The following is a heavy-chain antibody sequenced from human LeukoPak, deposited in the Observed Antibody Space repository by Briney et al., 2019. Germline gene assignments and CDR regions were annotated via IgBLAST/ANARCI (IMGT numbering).Heavy chain of an antibody. Sequence: GASVKVSCQTSGYSFTGYYIHWVRQAPGQGLEWMGWMNPHSGVTNYAQKFQGWVTMTRDTSITTAYMELSRLTSDDTAVYYCAKVGGGRNNWLDPWGQGTLVTVSS. J-gene: IGHJ5*02. CDR2: MNPHSGVT. V-gene: IGHV1-2*04. CDR1: GYSFTGYY. CDR3: AKVGGGRNNWLDP. D-gene: IGHD4-23*01.